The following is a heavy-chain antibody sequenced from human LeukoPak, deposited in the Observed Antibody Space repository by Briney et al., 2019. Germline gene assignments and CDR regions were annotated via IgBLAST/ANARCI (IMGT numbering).Heavy chain of an antibody. CDR1: GFTFSSYG. CDR2: TWYDGSNK. D-gene: IGHD6-13*01. J-gene: IGHJ4*02. V-gene: IGHV3-33*01. CDR3: ARDHSNTWYGVDY. Sequence: PGRSLRLSCAASGFTFSSYGMHWVRQAPGKGLEWVAVTWYDGSNKYYVDSVKDRFTISRDNSKNTLYLQMNSLRAEDTAVYYCARDHSNTWYGVDYWGQGTLVTVSS.